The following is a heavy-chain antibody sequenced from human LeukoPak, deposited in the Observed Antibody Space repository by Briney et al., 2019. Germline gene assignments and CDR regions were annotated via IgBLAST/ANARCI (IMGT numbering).Heavy chain of an antibody. CDR1: GFTFSSYS. J-gene: IGHJ3*02. CDR3: ARAPRTTIDAFDI. CDR2: ISSSSSYI. D-gene: IGHD4/OR15-4a*01. Sequence: PGGSLRLSCAASGFTFSSYSVNWVRQAPGKGLEWVSSISSSSSYIYYADSVKGRFTISRDNAKNSLYLQMNSLRAEDTAVYYCARAPRTTIDAFDIWGQGTMVTVSS. V-gene: IGHV3-21*01.